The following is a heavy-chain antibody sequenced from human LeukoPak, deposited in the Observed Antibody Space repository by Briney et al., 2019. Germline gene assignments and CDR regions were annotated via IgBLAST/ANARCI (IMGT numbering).Heavy chain of an antibody. D-gene: IGHD6-6*01. CDR3: ATVPVTSIAAHPPFDY. J-gene: IGHJ4*02. V-gene: IGHV1-24*01. Sequence: ASVKVSCKVSGYTLTELSMHWVRQAPGKGLEWMGGFDPEDGETIYAQKFQGRVTMTEDTSTDTAYMELSSLRSEDTAVYYCATVPVTSIAAHPPFDYWGQGTLVTVSS. CDR1: GYTLTELS. CDR2: FDPEDGET.